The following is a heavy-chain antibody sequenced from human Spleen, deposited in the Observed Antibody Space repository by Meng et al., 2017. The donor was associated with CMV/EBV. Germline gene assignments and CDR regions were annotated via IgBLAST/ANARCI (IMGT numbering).Heavy chain of an antibody. V-gene: IGHV4-34*01. CDR1: GGSFSGYY. CDR3: ARGVRFYY. J-gene: IGHJ4*02. D-gene: IGHD1-1*01. Sequence: VQLQQWGGGLLKLSETLSLTCAVYGGSFSGYYWSWIRQPPGKGLEWIGEINHSGSTNYNPSLKSRVTISVDTSKNQFSLKLSSVTAADTAVYYCARGVRFYYWGQGTLVTVSS. CDR2: INHSGST.